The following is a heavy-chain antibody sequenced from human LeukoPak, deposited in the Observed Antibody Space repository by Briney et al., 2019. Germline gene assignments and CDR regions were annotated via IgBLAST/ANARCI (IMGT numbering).Heavy chain of an antibody. CDR1: GYSISSGYY. J-gene: IGHJ5*02. Sequence: ASETLSPTCTVSGYSISSGYYWGWIRQPPGKGLEWIGSIYHSGKTYYNPSLKSRVTISVETSKNQFSLKLSSVTAADTAVYYCARDRISVSDPPNWFDPWGQGTLVTVSS. CDR2: IYHSGKT. V-gene: IGHV4-38-2*02. CDR3: ARDRISVSDPPNWFDP. D-gene: IGHD6-19*01.